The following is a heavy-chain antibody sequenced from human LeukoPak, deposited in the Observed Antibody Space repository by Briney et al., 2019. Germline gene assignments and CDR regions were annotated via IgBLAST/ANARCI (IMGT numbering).Heavy chain of an antibody. Sequence: PSETLSLTCTVSGYSISSGYYWGWIRQPPGNGLEWIGSIYHSGSTYYNPSLKSRVTISVDTSKNQFSLKLSSVTAADTAVYYCARTTVTTPDYWGQGTLVTVSS. J-gene: IGHJ4*02. V-gene: IGHV4-38-2*02. CDR3: ARTTVTTPDY. CDR1: GYSISSGYY. CDR2: IYHSGST. D-gene: IGHD4-17*01.